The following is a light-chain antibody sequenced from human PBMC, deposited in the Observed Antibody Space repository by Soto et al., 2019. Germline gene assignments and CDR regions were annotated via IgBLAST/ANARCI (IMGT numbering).Light chain of an antibody. CDR2: GAS. Sequence: DMQMTQSPSSVSASLGARVTITCRASQDIHTWLAWYQQKPVQAPKLLIYGASHLQSWVPSRCSGSGSGTDFTLTISSLQSEGFATYYWQQANSFPCTVGPGSKVDVK. V-gene: IGKV1-12*01. CDR3: QQANSFPCT. J-gene: IGKJ3*01. CDR1: QDIHTW.